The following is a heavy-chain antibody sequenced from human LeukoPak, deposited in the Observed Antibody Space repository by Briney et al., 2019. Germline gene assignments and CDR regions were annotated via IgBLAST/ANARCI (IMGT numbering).Heavy chain of an antibody. V-gene: IGHV4-61*02. J-gene: IGHJ4*02. CDR3: ASAYYYDSSGYWIDY. Sequence: SETLSLTCTVSGGSISSGSYYWSWIRQPAGKGLEWIGRIYTSGSTNYNPSLKSRVTISVDTSKNQFSLKLSSVTAADTAVYYCASAYYYDSSGYWIDYRGQGTLVTVSS. CDR2: IYTSGST. CDR1: GGSISSGSYY. D-gene: IGHD3-22*01.